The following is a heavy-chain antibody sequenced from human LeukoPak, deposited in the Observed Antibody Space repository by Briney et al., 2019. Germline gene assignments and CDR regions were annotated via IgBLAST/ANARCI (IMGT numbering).Heavy chain of an antibody. Sequence: GGSLRLSCAASGFTFSSYSMNWVRQAPGKGLEWVSSISSSSSYIYYADSVKGRFTISRDNAKNSLYLQMNSLRAEDTAVYYCARDRLVRWIVVGYDYWGQGTLVTVSS. D-gene: IGHD3-22*01. J-gene: IGHJ4*02. CDR2: ISSSSSYI. CDR3: ARDRLVRWIVVGYDY. CDR1: GFTFSSYS. V-gene: IGHV3-21*01.